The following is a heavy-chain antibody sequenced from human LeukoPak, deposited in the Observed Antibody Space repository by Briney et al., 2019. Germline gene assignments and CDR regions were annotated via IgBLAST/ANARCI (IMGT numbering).Heavy chain of an antibody. V-gene: IGHV4-4*07. J-gene: IGHJ4*02. CDR1: GGSISSYY. CDR3: ARGEGNYFDY. Sequence: SETLSLTCTVSGGSISSYYWTWIRQPAGKGLEWIGRISTSGNTNYTPSLKSRDTMSVDTSRNQFSLKLTSVTAADAAVYYCARGEGNYFDYWGQGALVTVSS. CDR2: ISTSGNT.